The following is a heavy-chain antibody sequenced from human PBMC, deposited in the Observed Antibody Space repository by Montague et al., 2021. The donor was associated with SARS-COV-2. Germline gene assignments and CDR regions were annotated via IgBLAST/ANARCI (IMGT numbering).Heavy chain of an antibody. Sequence: SETLSLTCTVSFGSVKNYFWSWIRQPVGKGLEWIGRIFVTGGTKXTPSLKSRVTMSLDTSKSQFSLKLRSVTAADTAIYYCAGAFGSSFDFWSQGILVAVSS. V-gene: IGHV4-4*07. CDR3: AGAFGSSFDF. J-gene: IGHJ4*02. CDR1: FGSVKNYF. CDR2: IFVTGGT. D-gene: IGHD6-13*01.